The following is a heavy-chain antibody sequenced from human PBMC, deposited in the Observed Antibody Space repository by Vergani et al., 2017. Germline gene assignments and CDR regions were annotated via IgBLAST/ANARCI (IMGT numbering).Heavy chain of an antibody. CDR1: GFTFSGSA. CDR3: TRLGGYCSGGSCYSADY. Sequence: EVQLVESGGGLVQPGGSLKLSCAASGFTFSGSAMHWVRQASGKGLEWVGRIRSKANSYATAYAASVKGRFTISRDDSKNTAYLQMNSLKTDDTAVYYCTRLGGYCSGGSCYSADYWGQGTLVTVSS. J-gene: IGHJ4*02. D-gene: IGHD2-15*01. V-gene: IGHV3-73*02. CDR2: IRSKANSYAT.